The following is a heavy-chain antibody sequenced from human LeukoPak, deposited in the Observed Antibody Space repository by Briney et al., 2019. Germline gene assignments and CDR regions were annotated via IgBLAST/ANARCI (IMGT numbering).Heavy chain of an antibody. Sequence: ASVKVSCQASGYNFNGYYMHWVRQAPGQGLEWMGCINPNSGGTIYAEKFQGRVTLTGDTSISTAYMELSSLASDDTALYYCARGGYHHSSGYSSWGQGTLVTVSS. CDR2: INPNSGGT. CDR3: ARGGYHHSSGYSS. V-gene: IGHV1-2*02. D-gene: IGHD3-22*01. CDR1: GYNFNGYY. J-gene: IGHJ5*02.